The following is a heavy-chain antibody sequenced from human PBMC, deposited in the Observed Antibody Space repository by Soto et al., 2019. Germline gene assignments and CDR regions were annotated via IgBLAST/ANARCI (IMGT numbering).Heavy chain of an antibody. J-gene: IGHJ4*02. D-gene: IGHD1-26*01. CDR1: GFTLSNYG. CDR3: VKERGGADFDS. V-gene: IGHV3-30*18. Sequence: QVQLVESGGGVVQPGRSLRLSCAVSGFTLSNYGMHWVRQAPGKGLEWVAVISSDGSEKYYADSVKGRFTISRDTSKNTLELQMNSLRAEDTAVYYCVKERGGADFDSWGQGTLVTVSS. CDR2: ISSDGSEK.